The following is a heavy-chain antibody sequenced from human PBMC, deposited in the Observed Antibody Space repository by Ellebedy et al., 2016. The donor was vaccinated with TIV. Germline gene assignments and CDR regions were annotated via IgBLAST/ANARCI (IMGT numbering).Heavy chain of an antibody. Sequence: PGGSLRLSCAASGFTFSTYAMSWVRQASGRGLEWVSTISGSGGGTYYTDSVKGRFTISRDNSKNTLYLQMNSLRAGDTAIYYCARLRYFGSGSYSDYWGQGTLVTVSS. J-gene: IGHJ4*02. CDR2: ISGSGGGT. D-gene: IGHD3-10*01. CDR3: ARLRYFGSGSYSDY. V-gene: IGHV3-23*01. CDR1: GFTFSTYA.